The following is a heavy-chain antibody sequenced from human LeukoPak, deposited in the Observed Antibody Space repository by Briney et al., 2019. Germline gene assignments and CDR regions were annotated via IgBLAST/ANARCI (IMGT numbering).Heavy chain of an antibody. Sequence: GGSLRLSCTASGFTFSSFWMAWVRRAPGKGLEWVANIKQDGSIQHYGDSVKGRFTISRDNAKNSLYLQMNSLRAEDTALYYCATSYDSSGCDWGQGTLVTVSS. V-gene: IGHV3-7*01. D-gene: IGHD3-22*01. CDR3: ATSYDSSGCD. CDR1: GFTFSSFW. CDR2: IKQDGSIQ. J-gene: IGHJ4*02.